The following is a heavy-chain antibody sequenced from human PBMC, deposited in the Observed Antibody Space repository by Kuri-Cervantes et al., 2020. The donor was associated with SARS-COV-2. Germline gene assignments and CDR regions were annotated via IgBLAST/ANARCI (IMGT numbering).Heavy chain of an antibody. V-gene: IGHV4-34*01. D-gene: IGHD2-8*01. CDR1: GESFSGHY. CDR3: ARGRHTNTGRPGYFDS. CDR2: INHVGST. Sequence: GSLRLSCAVYGESFSGHYWSWIRQPPGKGLEWMGEINHVGSTKYNPSLKSRVIVSVDTSKNQFSLNLTSVTAADTAVYYCARGRHTNTGRPGYFDSWGQGTQVTVSS. J-gene: IGHJ4*02.